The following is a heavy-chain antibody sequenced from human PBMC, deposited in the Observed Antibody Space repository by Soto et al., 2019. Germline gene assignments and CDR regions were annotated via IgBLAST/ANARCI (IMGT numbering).Heavy chain of an antibody. CDR3: AKDGYDLHAFDI. CDR2: ISGSGGST. Sequence: GSLRLSCAASGFTFSSYAMSWVRQAPGKGLEWVSAISGSGGSTYYADSVKGRFTISRDNSKNTLYLQMNSLRAEDTAVYYCAKDGYDLHAFDIWGQGTMVTVSS. V-gene: IGHV3-23*01. CDR1: GFTFSSYA. D-gene: IGHD3-16*01. J-gene: IGHJ3*02.